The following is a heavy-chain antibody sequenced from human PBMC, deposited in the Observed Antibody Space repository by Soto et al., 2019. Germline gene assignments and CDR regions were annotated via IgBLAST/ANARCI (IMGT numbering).Heavy chain of an antibody. CDR2: IWYDGSNK. J-gene: IGHJ6*02. CDR1: GFTFSSYG. CDR3: ATLWGESRYYYGMDV. D-gene: IGHD3-16*01. Sequence: QVQLVESGGGVVQPGRSLRLSCAASGFTFSSYGMHWVRQAPGKGLEWVAVIWYDGSNKYYADSVKGRFTISRDNSKNTLYLQMNSLRAEDTAVYYCATLWGESRYYYGMDVWGQGTTVTVSS. V-gene: IGHV3-33*01.